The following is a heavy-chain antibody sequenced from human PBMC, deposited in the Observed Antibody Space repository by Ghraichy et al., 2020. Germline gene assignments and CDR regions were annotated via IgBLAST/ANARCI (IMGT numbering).Heavy chain of an antibody. CDR3: ARDPGYSSSWYYFDY. CDR1: GFTFGTYW. Sequence: GESLNISCAASGFTFGTYWMSWVRQAPGKGLEWVANIKQDGSETYYVDSVKGRFTISRDNAKKSLFLLMNSLRAEDTAVYYCARDPGYSSSWYYFDYWGQGTLVTVSS. CDR2: IKQDGSET. J-gene: IGHJ4*02. V-gene: IGHV3-7*05. D-gene: IGHD6-13*01.